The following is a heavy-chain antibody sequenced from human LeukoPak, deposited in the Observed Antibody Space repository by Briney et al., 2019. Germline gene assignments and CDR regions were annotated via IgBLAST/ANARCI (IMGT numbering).Heavy chain of an antibody. CDR1: GYTFTGYY. CDR3: ASQDGYCSSTSCYIKSTSWFDP. V-gene: IGHV1-2*02. CDR2: INPNSGGT. J-gene: IGHJ5*02. D-gene: IGHD2-2*02. Sequence: ASVKVSCKASGYTFTGYYMHWVRQAPGQGLEWMGWINPNSGGTNYAQKFQGRVTMTRDTSISTAYMELSSLRSEDTAVYYCASQDGYCSSTSCYIKSTSWFDPWGQGTLVTVSS.